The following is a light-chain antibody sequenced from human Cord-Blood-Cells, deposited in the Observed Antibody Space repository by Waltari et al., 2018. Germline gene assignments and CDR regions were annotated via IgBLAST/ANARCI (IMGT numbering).Light chain of an antibody. CDR3: QQYYSYPRT. CDR2: AAS. V-gene: IGKV1-8*01. CDR1: QGISSY. Sequence: AIRMTQSPSSFSASTGDRVTITRRASQGISSYLVWYQQKPGKAPKLLIYAASTLQSGVPSRFSGSGSGTDFTLTISCLQSEDFATYYCQQYYSYPRTFGQGTKVEIK. J-gene: IGKJ1*01.